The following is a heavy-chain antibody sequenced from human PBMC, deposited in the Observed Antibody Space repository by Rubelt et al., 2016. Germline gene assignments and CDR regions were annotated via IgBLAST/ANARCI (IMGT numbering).Heavy chain of an antibody. D-gene: IGHD4-11*01. CDR3: AKDRHDYSISYAEY. J-gene: IGHJ4*02. V-gene: IGHV3-11*01. CDR2: ISSSAYTI. Sequence: GKGLEWISYISSSAYTIYYADSVKGRFTISRDNAKSSVYLQLDSLRPEDTAFYYCAKDRHDYSISYAEYWGQGTLVTVSS.